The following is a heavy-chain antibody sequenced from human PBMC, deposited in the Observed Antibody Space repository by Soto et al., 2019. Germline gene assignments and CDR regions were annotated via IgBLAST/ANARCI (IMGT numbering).Heavy chain of an antibody. Sequence: EVQLLQTGGGLVQPGGSLSLSCALSGFIFSTYAINCVRQAPGRGLEWVSAISSSGDSAYYAESVRGRFTISRDNSINTLYLQMRSLRPEDTAVYYCAHPRGYGVFDAVDIWGQGTMVTVSS. CDR2: ISSSGDSA. J-gene: IGHJ3*02. D-gene: IGHD4-17*01. CDR3: AHPRGYGVFDAVDI. CDR1: GFIFSTYA. V-gene: IGHV3-23*01.